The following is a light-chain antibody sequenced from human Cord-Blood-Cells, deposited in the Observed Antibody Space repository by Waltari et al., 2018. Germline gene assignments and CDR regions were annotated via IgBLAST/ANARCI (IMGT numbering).Light chain of an antibody. Sequence: SYVLTPPPSVSVAPGKTARITCGGNNIGRKSVYWYQQKQGQAPVLVIYYDSDRPSGIPERFSGSNSGNTATLTISRVEAGDEADYYCQVWDSSSDHWVFGGGTKLTVL. CDR3: QVWDSSSDHWV. CDR2: YDS. CDR1: NIGRKS. J-gene: IGLJ3*02. V-gene: IGLV3-21*04.